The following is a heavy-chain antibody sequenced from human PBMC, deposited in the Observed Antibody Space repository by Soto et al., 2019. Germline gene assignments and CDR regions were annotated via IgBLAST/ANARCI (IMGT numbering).Heavy chain of an antibody. J-gene: IGHJ4*02. Sequence: GASVKVSCKASGGTFSSYAISWVRQAPGQGLEWMGGIIPIFGTANYAQKFQGRVTITADKSTSTAYMELSSLRSEDTAVYYCERLGKQWLVTINFDYWGQGTLVTVYS. CDR1: GGTFSSYA. CDR2: IIPIFGTA. V-gene: IGHV1-69*06. CDR3: ERLGKQWLVTINFDY. D-gene: IGHD6-19*01.